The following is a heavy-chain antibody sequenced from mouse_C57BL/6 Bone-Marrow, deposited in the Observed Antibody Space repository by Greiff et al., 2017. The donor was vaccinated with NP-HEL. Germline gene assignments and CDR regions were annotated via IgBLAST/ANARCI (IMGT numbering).Heavy chain of an antibody. CDR2: IYPRSGNT. Sequence: VMLVESGAELARPGASVKLSCKASGYTFTSYGISWVKRRTGQGLEWIGEIYPRSGNTYYNEKFKGKATLTADKSSSTAYMELRSLTSEDSAVYFCARRGNSYWYFDVWGTGTTVTVSS. D-gene: IGHD2-1*01. J-gene: IGHJ1*03. V-gene: IGHV1-81*01. CDR3: ARRGNSYWYFDV. CDR1: GYTFTSYG.